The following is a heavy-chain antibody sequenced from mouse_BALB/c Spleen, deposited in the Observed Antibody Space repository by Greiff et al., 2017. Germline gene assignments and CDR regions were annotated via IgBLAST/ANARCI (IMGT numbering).Heavy chain of an antibody. CDR1: GYSFTSYW. Sequence: QIQLQQSGPQLVRPGASVKISCKASGYSFTSYWMHWVKQRPGQGLEWIGMIDPSDSETRLNQKFKDKATLTVDKSSSTAYMQLSSPTSEDSAVYYCARSGLTTAYAMDYWGQGTSVTVSS. V-gene: IGHV1S127*01. CDR2: IDPSDSET. J-gene: IGHJ4*01. CDR3: ARSGLTTAYAMDY. D-gene: IGHD1-2*01.